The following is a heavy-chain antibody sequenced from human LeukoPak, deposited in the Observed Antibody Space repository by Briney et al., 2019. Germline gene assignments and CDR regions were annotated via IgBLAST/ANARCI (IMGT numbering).Heavy chain of an antibody. D-gene: IGHD5-18*01. CDR3: ATIKRGSNYGYLDF. CDR1: GVSISSHY. J-gene: IGHJ4*02. Sequence: SETLSLTCTVSGVSISSHYWSSIRQPPGPGLEWIAYMFGSDSTKDNPSLKSRITLSADTSKNQFSLWLSSVTAADAAVYYCATIKRGSNYGYLDFWGQGILVSVSS. V-gene: IGHV4-59*11. CDR2: MFGSDST.